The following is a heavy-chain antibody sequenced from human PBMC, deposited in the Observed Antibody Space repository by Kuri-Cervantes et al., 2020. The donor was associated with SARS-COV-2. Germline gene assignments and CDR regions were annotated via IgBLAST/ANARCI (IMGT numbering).Heavy chain of an antibody. CDR3: AKFAERQLIYFQH. Sequence: GESLKISCAASGFTFSSYWMHWVRQAPGKGLEWVSAISGSGGSTYYADSVKGRFTISRDNSKNTLYLQMNSLRVEDTATYFCAKFAERQLIYFQHWGQGTVVTVSS. CDR2: ISGSGGST. CDR1: GFTFSSYW. J-gene: IGHJ1*01. D-gene: IGHD3/OR15-3a*01. V-gene: IGHV3-23*01.